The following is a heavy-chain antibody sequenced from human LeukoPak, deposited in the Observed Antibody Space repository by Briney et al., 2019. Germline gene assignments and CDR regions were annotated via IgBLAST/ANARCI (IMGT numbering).Heavy chain of an antibody. CDR3: TRDPPPYYYGMDV. CDR2: IRSKDYGGKT. V-gene: IGHV3-49*04. CDR1: GFTFGDYA. Sequence: PGGSLRLSCTASGFTFGDYAMSWVRQAPGKGLEWVGLIRSKDYGGKTEYAASVKGRFTISRDDSKSIAYLQMNSLKTEDTAVYYCTRDPPPYYYGMDVWGQGTTVTVSS. J-gene: IGHJ6*02.